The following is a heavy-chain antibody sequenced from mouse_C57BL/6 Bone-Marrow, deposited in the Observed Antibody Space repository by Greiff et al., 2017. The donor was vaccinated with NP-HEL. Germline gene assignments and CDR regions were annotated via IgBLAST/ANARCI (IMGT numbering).Heavy chain of an antibody. J-gene: IGHJ3*01. V-gene: IGHV5-6*01. D-gene: IGHD1-1*01. CDR3: ARGAYGSSPPWFAY. Sequence: EVQRVESGGDLVKPGGSLKLSCAASGFTFSSYGMSWVRQTPDKRLEWVATISSGGSYTYYPDSVKGRFTISRDNAKNTLYLQMSSLKSEDTAMYYCARGAYGSSPPWFAYWGQGTLVTVSA. CDR2: ISSGGSYT. CDR1: GFTFSSYG.